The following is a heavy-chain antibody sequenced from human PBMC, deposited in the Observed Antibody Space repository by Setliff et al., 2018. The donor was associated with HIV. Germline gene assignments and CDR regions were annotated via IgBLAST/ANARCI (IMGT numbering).Heavy chain of an antibody. V-gene: IGHV4-39*07. CDR2: IYYSGST. Sequence: SETLSLTCTVSGDSISSSHYWGWIRQPPGKGLEWIGSIYYSGSTYYNPSLKSRVTISVDTSKNQLSLKLSSVTAADTAVYYCAREIYYMDVWGKGATVTVSS. CDR1: GDSISSSHY. CDR3: AREIYYMDV. J-gene: IGHJ6*03.